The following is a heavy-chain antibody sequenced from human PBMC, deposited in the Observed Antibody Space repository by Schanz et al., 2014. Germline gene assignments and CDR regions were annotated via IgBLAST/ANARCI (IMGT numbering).Heavy chain of an antibody. CDR1: GFDFNSYS. D-gene: IGHD3-10*01. Sequence: EVRLVESGGGLVQPGGSLRLSCEASGFDFNSYSMNWVRQVPGKGLEWLSYIATSSSTRHYADSVKGRVTISRDNAKNSVSLQMRRLRVEDTAVYYCASGVHGSSLQKGLQIWGRGTLVIVSS. CDR3: ASGVHGSSLQKGLQI. J-gene: IGHJ1*01. CDR2: IATSSSTR. V-gene: IGHV3-48*01.